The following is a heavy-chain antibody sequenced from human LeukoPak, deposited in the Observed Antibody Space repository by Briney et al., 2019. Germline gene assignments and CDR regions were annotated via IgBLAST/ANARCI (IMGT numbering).Heavy chain of an antibody. CDR3: ARDGSNPYFDY. D-gene: IGHD6-13*01. CDR2: INRDGSEK. J-gene: IGHJ4*02. CDR1: GFSFTSYW. V-gene: IGHV3-7*01. Sequence: GGSLRLSCAASGFSFTSYWMSWVRQAPGQGLEWVANINRDGSEKYYVASVKGRFTISRDNGKNSLYLQMNSLRAEDTAVYSCARDGSNPYFDYWGQGSLVTVSS.